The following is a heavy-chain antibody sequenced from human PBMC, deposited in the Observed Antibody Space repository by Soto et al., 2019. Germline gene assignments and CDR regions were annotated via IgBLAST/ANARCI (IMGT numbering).Heavy chain of an antibody. D-gene: IGHD3-16*01. J-gene: IGHJ6*02. CDR1: GFTFSSYN. CDR2: ISSSSSYI. CDR3: ASTLIDSDNNYYYDSGIGV. V-gene: IGHV3-21*01. Sequence: GGSLRLSCAASGFTFSSYNMNWVRQAPGKGLEWVSTISSSSSYINYADSEMRRFTISCDNAESALYLQMIGLGAEDTAVYYCASTLIDSDNNYYYDSGIGVWGQGTMVTVSS.